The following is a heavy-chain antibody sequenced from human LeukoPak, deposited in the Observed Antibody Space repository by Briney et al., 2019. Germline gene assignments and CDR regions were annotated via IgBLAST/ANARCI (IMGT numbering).Heavy chain of an antibody. CDR1: GFTFSDYY. CDR2: ISSSGSTI. D-gene: IGHD5-24*01. J-gene: IGHJ4*02. Sequence: GGSLRLSCAASGFTFSDYYMSWIRQAPGKGLEWVSYISSSGSTIYYADSVKGRFTISRDNAKNSLYLQMNSLRAEDTAVYYRARDGLEMATTFDYWGQGTLVTVSS. V-gene: IGHV3-11*04. CDR3: ARDGLEMATTFDY.